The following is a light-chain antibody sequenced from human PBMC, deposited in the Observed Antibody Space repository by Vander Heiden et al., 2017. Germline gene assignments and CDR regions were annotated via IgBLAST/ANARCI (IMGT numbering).Light chain of an antibody. Sequence: SYVLTQPPSVSVAPGQTARITCGGHHIGSNSVHWYQQKPGPAPGLVVYDDSDRTSGIPERFSGANYGNTATITISRVEAGEEADYYCQVWDRSSDNYVFGTGTKRTVL. V-gene: IGLV3-21*02. CDR3: QVWDRSSDNYV. CDR1: HIGSNS. J-gene: IGLJ1*01. CDR2: DDS.